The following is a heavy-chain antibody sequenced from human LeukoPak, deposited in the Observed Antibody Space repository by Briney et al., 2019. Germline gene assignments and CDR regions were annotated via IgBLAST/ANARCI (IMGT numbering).Heavy chain of an antibody. CDR1: GYTFTSYG. CDR3: ARDWGKTMIVNWFDP. CDR2: ISAYNGNT. V-gene: IGHV1-18*01. Sequence: ASVKVSCKASGYTFTSYGISWVRQAPGQGLEWMGWISAYNGNTNYAQKLQGRATMTTDTSTSTAYMELRSLRSDDTAVYYCARDWGKTMIVNWFDPWGQGTLVTVSS. D-gene: IGHD3-22*01. J-gene: IGHJ5*02.